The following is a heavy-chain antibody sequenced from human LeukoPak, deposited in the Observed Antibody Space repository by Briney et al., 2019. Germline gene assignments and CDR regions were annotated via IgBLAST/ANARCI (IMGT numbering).Heavy chain of an antibody. Sequence: PSETLSLTCAVYGGSFSGYYWSWVRQPPGKGLEWIGEINHSGSTNYNPSLKSRVTISVDTSKNQFSLKLSSVTAADTAVYYCARLRGSGITRNWFDPWGQGTLVTVSS. CDR2: INHSGST. V-gene: IGHV4-34*01. CDR3: ARLRGSGITRNWFDP. D-gene: IGHD3-10*01. J-gene: IGHJ5*02. CDR1: GGSFSGYY.